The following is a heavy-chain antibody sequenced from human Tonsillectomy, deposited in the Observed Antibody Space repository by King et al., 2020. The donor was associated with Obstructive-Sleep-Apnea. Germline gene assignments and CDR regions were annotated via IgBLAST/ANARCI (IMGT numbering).Heavy chain of an antibody. J-gene: IGHJ4*02. V-gene: IGHV3-33*06. CDR3: AKDGAALTTTYFDY. CDR1: GFTFSSYG. CDR2: IWYDGSNK. Sequence: QLVQSGGGVVQTGGSLRLSCAASGFTFSSYGMHWVRQAPGKGLERVAVIWYDGSNKYYADSVNGRFTISRDNSKTTLYLQMNSLRAEDTAVYYCAKDGAALTTTYFDYWGQGTLVTVSS. D-gene: IGHD1-14*01.